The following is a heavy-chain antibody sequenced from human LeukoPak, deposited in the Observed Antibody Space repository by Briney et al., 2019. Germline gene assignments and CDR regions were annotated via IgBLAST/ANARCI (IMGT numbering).Heavy chain of an antibody. CDR1: GGSFSGYY. J-gene: IGHJ4*02. CDR3: ARVVVVPAAVDY. V-gene: IGHV4-34*01. CDR2: INHRGST. D-gene: IGHD2-2*01. Sequence: SETLSLTCAVYGGSFSGYYCSWIRQPPGKGLEWIGEINHRGSTNYNPSLKSRVTISVDTSKNQFSLKLSSVTAADPAVYYCARVVVVPAAVDYWGQGTLVTVSS.